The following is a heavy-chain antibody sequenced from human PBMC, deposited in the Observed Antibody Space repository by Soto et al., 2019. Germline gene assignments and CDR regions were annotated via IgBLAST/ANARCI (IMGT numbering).Heavy chain of an antibody. CDR1: GFTFSSYG. V-gene: IGHV3-33*01. D-gene: IGHD5-12*01. Sequence: QVQLVESGGGVVQPGRSLRLSCAASGFTFSSYGTHWVRQAPGKGLEWVAVIWYDGSNKYYADSVKGRFTISRDNSKNTLYLQMNSLRAEDTAVYYCARDRGDGYNFVDYWGQGTLVTVSS. CDR2: IWYDGSNK. CDR3: ARDRGDGYNFVDY. J-gene: IGHJ4*02.